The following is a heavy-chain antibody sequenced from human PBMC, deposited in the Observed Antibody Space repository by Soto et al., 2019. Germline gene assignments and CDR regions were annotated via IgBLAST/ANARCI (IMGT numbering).Heavy chain of an antibody. CDR3: XXXGGXYXNXXDI. Sequence: EVQXXXSGGGLVKPXXXLXLSCAASGFTFSNAWMNWVRQAPGKGLEWVGRIKSKTDGGTTDYAAPVXXRXXXXXXXSXXXXXXXXXXXXXXXXXXXXXXXXGGXYXNXXDIWGQGTMVTV. V-gene: IGHV3-15*07. CDR1: GFTFSNAW. CDR2: IKSKTDGGTT. J-gene: IGHJ3*02. D-gene: IGHD1-26*01.